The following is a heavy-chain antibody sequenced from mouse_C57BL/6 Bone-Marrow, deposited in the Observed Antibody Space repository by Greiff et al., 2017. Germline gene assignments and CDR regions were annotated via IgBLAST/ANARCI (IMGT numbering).Heavy chain of an antibody. CDR2: IHPNSGST. CDR1: GYTFTSYW. D-gene: IGHD1-1*01. CDR3: ARGGIYYYGSSPHWYFDV. Sequence: QVQLQQPGAELVKPGASVKLSCKASGYTFTSYWMHWVKQRPGQGLEWIGMIHPNSGSTNYNEKFKSQATLTVDKSSSTAYMQLSSLTSEDSAVYYCARGGIYYYGSSPHWYFDVWGTGTTVTVSS. V-gene: IGHV1-64*01. J-gene: IGHJ1*03.